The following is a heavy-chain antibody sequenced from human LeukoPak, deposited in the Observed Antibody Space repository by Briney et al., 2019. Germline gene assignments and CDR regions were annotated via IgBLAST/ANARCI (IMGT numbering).Heavy chain of an antibody. CDR3: ARGSTMAPDLFYY. V-gene: IGHV1-2*02. CDR1: GYTFTGYY. J-gene: IGHJ4*02. CDR2: ISPDSGDT. Sequence: GASVKVSCKASGYTFTGYYMHWVRQAPGQGLEWVGWISPDSGDTNSAQKFQGRVTMTRDTSISTAYMELSRLRSDDTAVYYCARGSTMAPDLFYYWGQGTLVIVSS. D-gene: IGHD3-10*01.